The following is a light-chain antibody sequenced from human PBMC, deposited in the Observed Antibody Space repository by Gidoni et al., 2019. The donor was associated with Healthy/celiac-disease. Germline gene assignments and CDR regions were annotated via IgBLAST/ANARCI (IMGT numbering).Light chain of an antibody. Sequence: DIQMTQSPSSLSASVGDRVTITCQASQDISNYLNWYQQKPGKAPKLLIYDASNLEKGVPSRFSGSGSGTDFTFTISSLQPEDIATYYCQQYDNLPPRTFGGGTKVEIK. CDR1: QDISNY. CDR3: QQYDNLPPRT. J-gene: IGKJ4*01. CDR2: DAS. V-gene: IGKV1-33*01.